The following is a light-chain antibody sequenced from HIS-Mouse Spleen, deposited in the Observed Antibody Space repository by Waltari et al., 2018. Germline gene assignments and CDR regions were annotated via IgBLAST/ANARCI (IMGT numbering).Light chain of an antibody. CDR3: CSYAGSSTYWV. V-gene: IGLV2-23*01. CDR1: SSDVGSYNF. Sequence: QSALTQPASVSGSPGQSITISCTGTSSDVGSYNFVSWYQQHPGKAPKLMIYEGSKRSSGVSNRFSGCKSGNTASLTVSGLQAGDEADYYCCSYAGSSTYWVFGGGTKLTVL. J-gene: IGLJ3*02. CDR2: EGS.